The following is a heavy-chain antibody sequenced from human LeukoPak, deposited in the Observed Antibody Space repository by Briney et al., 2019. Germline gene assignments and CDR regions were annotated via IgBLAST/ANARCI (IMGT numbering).Heavy chain of an antibody. J-gene: IGHJ4*02. CDR1: GFTFSNYW. CDR2: INTDGSTT. Sequence: GGSLRLSCAASGFTFSNYWMHWVRQAPGKGLVWVSRINTDGSTTTYADSVKGRFTISRDNTKNTLYLQMNSLRAEDTAVYYCTRGGVDYWGQGTLVTVTS. V-gene: IGHV3-74*01. D-gene: IGHD3-16*01. CDR3: TRGGVDY.